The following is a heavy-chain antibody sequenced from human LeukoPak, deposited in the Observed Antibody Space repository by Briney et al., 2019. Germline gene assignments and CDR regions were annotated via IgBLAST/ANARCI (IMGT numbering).Heavy chain of an antibody. V-gene: IGHV3-23*01. CDR2: ISGSGGST. CDR1: GFTFSSYA. D-gene: IGHD3-3*01. CDR3: AKDFTIFGVVITEYYFDY. J-gene: IGHJ4*02. Sequence: GRSLRLSCAASGFTFSSYAMHWVRQAPGKGLEWVSAISGSGGSTYYADSVKGRFTIFRDNSKNTLYLQMNSLRAEDTAVYYCAKDFTIFGVVITEYYFDYWGQGTLVTVSS.